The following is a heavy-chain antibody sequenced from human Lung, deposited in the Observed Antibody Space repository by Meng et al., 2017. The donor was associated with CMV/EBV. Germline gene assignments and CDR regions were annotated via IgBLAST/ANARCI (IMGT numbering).Heavy chain of an antibody. J-gene: IGHJ6*02. CDR2: IYYSGST. CDR1: GGSISSGSYY. D-gene: IGHD6-19*01. Sequence: SETLSLXCTVSGGSISSGSYYWSWIRQPPGKGLEWIGSIYYSGSTYYNPSLKSRVTISVDTSKNQFSLKLSSVTAADTAVYYCARHWYSSGWYETNYYYYGMDDXGQGXTVTVSS. CDR3: ARHWYSSGWYETNYYYYGMDD. V-gene: IGHV4-39*01.